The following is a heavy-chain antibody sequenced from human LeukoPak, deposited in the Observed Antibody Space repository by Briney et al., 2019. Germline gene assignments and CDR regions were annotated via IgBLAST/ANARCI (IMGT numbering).Heavy chain of an antibody. V-gene: IGHV1-69*06. J-gene: IGHJ3*02. CDR1: GGTFSSYA. CDR3: ARDPVPLLWFGELSGAFDI. CDR2: IIPIFGTA. Sequence: ASVKVSCKASGGTFSSYAISWVRQAPGQGLEWMGGIIPIFGTANYAQKFQGRVTITADKSTSTAYMELSRLRSDDTAVYYCARDPVPLLWFGELSGAFDIWGQGTMVTVSS. D-gene: IGHD3-10*01.